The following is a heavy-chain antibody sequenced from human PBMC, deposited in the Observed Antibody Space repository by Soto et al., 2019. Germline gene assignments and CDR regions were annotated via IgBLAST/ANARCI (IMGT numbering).Heavy chain of an antibody. Sequence: EVQLLESGGGLVQPGGSLRLSCVASGFTFSSYAMSWVRQGPGKGLEWVSALSGSGGSTYYADSVKGRYTISRDNSKNTLYLQMNSLRAEDTAVYYCAKDPHWNYLGSVDYWGQGTLVTVSS. CDR3: AKDPHWNYLGSVDY. CDR2: LSGSGGST. V-gene: IGHV3-23*01. CDR1: GFTFSSYA. D-gene: IGHD1-7*01. J-gene: IGHJ4*02.